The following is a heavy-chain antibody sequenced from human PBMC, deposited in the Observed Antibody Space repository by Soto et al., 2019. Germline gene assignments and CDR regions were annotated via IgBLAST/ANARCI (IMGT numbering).Heavy chain of an antibody. D-gene: IGHD2-15*01. CDR1: GYTLTELS. CDR2: FDPEDGET. V-gene: IGHV1-24*01. Sequence: ASVKVSCKVSGYTLTELSMHWVRQAPGKGLEWMGGFDPEDGETIYAQKFQGRVTMTEDTSTDTAYMELSSLRSEDTAVYYCATGGSPGTYYYYGMDVWGQGTTVTVSS. J-gene: IGHJ6*02. CDR3: ATGGSPGTYYYYGMDV.